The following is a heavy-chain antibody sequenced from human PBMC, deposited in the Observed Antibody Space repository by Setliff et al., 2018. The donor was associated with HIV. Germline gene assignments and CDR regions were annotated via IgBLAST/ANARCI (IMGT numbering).Heavy chain of an antibody. CDR1: GGSISSTNW. Sequence: PSETLSLTCAVSGGSISSTNWWNWVRQPPGKGLEWIGEIYQSGTTNYNPSLKSRVTMSVDTSNNQFSLELSSVTAADTAVYYCARKSTLRYYYGSGSLDAFDIWGQGTKVTVSS. D-gene: IGHD3-10*01. CDR2: IYQSGTT. V-gene: IGHV4-4*02. J-gene: IGHJ3*02. CDR3: ARKSTLRYYYGSGSLDAFDI.